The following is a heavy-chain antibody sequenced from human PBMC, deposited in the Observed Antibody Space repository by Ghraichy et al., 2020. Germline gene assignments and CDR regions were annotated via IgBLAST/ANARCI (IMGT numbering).Heavy chain of an antibody. CDR1: GGTFSSYA. J-gene: IGHJ4*02. CDR3: ARETENCSGGSCYSEHRFSCDY. D-gene: IGHD2-15*01. Sequence: SVKVSCKASGGTFSSYAISWVRQAPGQGLEWMGGIIPIFGTANYAQKFQGRVTITADESTSTAYMELSTLRSEDTAVYYCARETENCSGGSCYSEHRFSCDYWGQGTLVTVSS. CDR2: IIPIFGTA. V-gene: IGHV1-69*13.